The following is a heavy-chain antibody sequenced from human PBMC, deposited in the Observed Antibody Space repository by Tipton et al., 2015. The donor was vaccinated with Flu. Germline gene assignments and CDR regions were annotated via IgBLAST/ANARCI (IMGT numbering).Heavy chain of an antibody. Sequence: LRLSCTVSGGSISSYYWSWIRQPPGKGLEWIGYIYYSGSTNYNPSLKSRVTISVDTSKNQFSLKLSSVTAADTAVYYCAREGSGRYRNWFDPWGQGTLVTVSS. V-gene: IGHV4-59*01. CDR3: AREGSGRYRNWFDP. D-gene: IGHD6-19*01. CDR2: IYYSGST. J-gene: IGHJ5*02. CDR1: GGSISSYY.